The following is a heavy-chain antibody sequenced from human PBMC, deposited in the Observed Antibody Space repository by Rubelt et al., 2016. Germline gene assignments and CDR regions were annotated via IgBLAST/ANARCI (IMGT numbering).Heavy chain of an antibody. Sequence: EVQLLESGGGLVEPGGSLRLSCAVSGFTFSTYAMTWVRQAPDKGLEWISYISSDNRAVYYADSVKGRFTISRDNAKNSLYLPMNSLGAEDTAVYYCASLSSGTIDYWGQGTLVTVSS. V-gene: IGHV3-48*04. CDR1: GFTFSTYA. CDR3: ASLSSGTIDY. D-gene: IGHD3-10*02. CDR2: ISSDNRAV. J-gene: IGHJ4*02.